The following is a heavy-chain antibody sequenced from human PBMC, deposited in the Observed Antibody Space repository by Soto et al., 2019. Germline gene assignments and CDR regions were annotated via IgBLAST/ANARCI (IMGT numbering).Heavy chain of an antibody. V-gene: IGHV4-34*01. CDR2: INHSGST. Sequence: PSETLSLTCAVYGGSFSGYYWSWIRQPPGKGMEWIGEINHSGSTNYNPSLKSRVTISVDTSKNQFSLKLSSVTAADTAVYYCARAPPILLGSSWTPTYYYYGMDVWGQGTTVTVSS. J-gene: IGHJ6*02. D-gene: IGHD6-13*01. CDR3: ARAPPILLGSSWTPTYYYYGMDV. CDR1: GGSFSGYY.